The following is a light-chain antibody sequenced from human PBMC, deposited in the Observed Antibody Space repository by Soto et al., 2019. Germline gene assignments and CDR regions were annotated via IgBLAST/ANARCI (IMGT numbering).Light chain of an antibody. CDR2: DDA. V-gene: IGLV3-21*02. CDR3: QVCESNSVFV. Sequence: SYELAQPPSVSVAPGQTARITCGGNNIGSQSVHWYQQKPGQAPVLVVYDDADRPSGVPERFSGSKSGNMVTLTISRVEAGDEADYYCQVCESNSVFVFGIGTKVTVL. J-gene: IGLJ1*01. CDR1: NIGSQS.